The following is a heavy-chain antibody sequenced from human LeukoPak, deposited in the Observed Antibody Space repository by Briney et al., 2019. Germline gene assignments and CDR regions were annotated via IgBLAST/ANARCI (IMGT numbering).Heavy chain of an antibody. V-gene: IGHV4-30-2*03. CDR3: ATWLQMHF. J-gene: IGHJ4*02. Sequence: SQTLSLTCAVSGGSISSGGYSWSWIRQPPGKGLEWIGTIYSTGSTYYNASLKSRVTISVDTSKNQFSLRLTSVTAADTAVYYCATWLQMHFWGQGTLVTVSS. D-gene: IGHD5-24*01. CDR1: GGSISSGGYS. CDR2: IYSTGST.